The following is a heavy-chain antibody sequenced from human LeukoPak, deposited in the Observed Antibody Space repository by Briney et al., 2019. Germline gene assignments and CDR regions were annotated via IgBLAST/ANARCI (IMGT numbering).Heavy chain of an antibody. CDR3: ARELVTLTGARYYFDY. CDR2: IYTSGST. V-gene: IGHV4-4*07. D-gene: IGHD1-20*01. J-gene: IGHJ4*02. CDR1: GASISSYY. Sequence: PSETLSLTCAVSGASISSYYWSWIRQPAGKGLEWIGRIYTSGSTNYNPSLKSRVTISVDTSKNQFSLKLSSVTAADTAVYYCARELVTLTGARYYFDYWGQGTLVTVSS.